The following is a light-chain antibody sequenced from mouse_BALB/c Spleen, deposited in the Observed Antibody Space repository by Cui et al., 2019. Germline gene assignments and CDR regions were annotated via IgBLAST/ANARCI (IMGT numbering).Light chain of an antibody. CDR1: SSVSSSY. CDR2: STS. J-gene: IGKJ4*01. CDR3: HQYYRSPFT. V-gene: IGKV4-74*01. Sequence: QIVLTQSPAIMSASLGERVTMTFTASSSVSSSYLPWYQQKPGSSPKLWIYSTSNLASGVPARFSGSGSGTSYSLTISSMEAEDAATYYCHQYYRSPFTFGSGTKLEIK.